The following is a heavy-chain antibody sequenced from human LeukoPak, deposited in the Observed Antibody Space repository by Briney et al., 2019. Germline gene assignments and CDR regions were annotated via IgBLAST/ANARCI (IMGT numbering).Heavy chain of an antibody. CDR2: ISSSSSTI. V-gene: IGHV3-48*01. Sequence: GGSLRLSCAASGFTFSSYSMNWVRQAPGKGLEWVSYISSSSSTIYYADSVKGRFTISRDNAKNSLYLQMNSLRAEDTAVYYCARDPRWGGDAFDIWGQGTMVTVSS. CDR1: GFTFSSYS. D-gene: IGHD3-16*01. CDR3: ARDPRWGGDAFDI. J-gene: IGHJ3*02.